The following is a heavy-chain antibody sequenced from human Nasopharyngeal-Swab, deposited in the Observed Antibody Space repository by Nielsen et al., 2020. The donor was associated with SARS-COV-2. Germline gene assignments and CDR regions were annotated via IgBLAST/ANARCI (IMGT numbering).Heavy chain of an antibody. D-gene: IGHD3-9*01. CDR1: GFTFTSYW. Sequence: GGSLRLSCEASGFTFTSYWMSWVRQASGKGLEWVATLNQDGREKLYGDSVRGRFLISRDNTKNSLYLEMNGLTADDTAVYYCARNQMLMFDIYNVWGQGTEVTVAS. J-gene: IGHJ3*01. CDR3: ARNQMLMFDIYNV. CDR2: LNQDGREK. V-gene: IGHV3-7*03.